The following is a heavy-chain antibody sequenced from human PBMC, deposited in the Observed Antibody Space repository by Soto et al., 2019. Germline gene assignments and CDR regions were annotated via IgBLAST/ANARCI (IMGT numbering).Heavy chain of an antibody. D-gene: IGHD5-18*01. Sequence: SETLSLTCTVSGGSISDYYWNWIRQTPGKGLEWIGYIDYSGSTNYNPSLKSRVTISRDTSKNQFSLKLSSVTAADTAVYFCARDQRGYSYGLDTAMVPLYYYYYGMDVWGQGTTVTVSS. CDR2: IDYSGST. J-gene: IGHJ6*02. CDR1: GGSISDYY. CDR3: ARDQRGYSYGLDTAMVPLYYYYYGMDV. V-gene: IGHV4-59*12.